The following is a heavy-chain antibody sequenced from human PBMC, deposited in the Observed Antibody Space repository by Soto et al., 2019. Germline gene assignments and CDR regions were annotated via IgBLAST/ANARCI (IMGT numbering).Heavy chain of an antibody. Sequence: XESLQLSCAASGFTFSSYAMHWVRQAPGKGLEWVAVISYDGSNKYYADSVKGRFTISRDNSKNTLYLQMNSLRAEDTAVYYCARDREYCSGGSCYSGAFDYWGQGTLVTVSS. D-gene: IGHD2-15*01. J-gene: IGHJ4*02. V-gene: IGHV3-30-3*01. CDR1: GFTFSSYA. CDR3: ARDREYCSGGSCYSGAFDY. CDR2: ISYDGSNK.